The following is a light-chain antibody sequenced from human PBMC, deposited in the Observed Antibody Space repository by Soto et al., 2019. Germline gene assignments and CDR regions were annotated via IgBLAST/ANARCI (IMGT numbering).Light chain of an antibody. CDR1: ESLHSN. J-gene: IGKJ4*01. CDR3: HQYDSLPLT. CDR2: GAS. V-gene: IGKV3-15*01. Sequence: EIVMTQSPATLSVSPGDRATLSCRASESLHSNLAWYQHRPGQAPRLLIYGASTRASGIPARFSGSGSGTEFTLTINSLQSEDFAVYYCHQYDSLPLTFGGGTKVEI.